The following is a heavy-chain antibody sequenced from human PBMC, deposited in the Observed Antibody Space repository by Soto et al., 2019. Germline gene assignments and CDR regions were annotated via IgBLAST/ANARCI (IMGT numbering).Heavy chain of an antibody. V-gene: IGHV1-69*06. J-gene: IGHJ4*02. CDR3: ARGGALSTSWYWGDGLDS. D-gene: IGHD6-13*01. Sequence: SVKVSCKASGYSFSSHAITWVRQAPGQGLEWMGGIIPVFGTPSYAQKFQGRVTISANKSTNTSYLELRSLRSEDTAVYYCARGGALSTSWYWGDGLDSWGQGTRVTVSS. CDR2: IIPVFGTP. CDR1: GYSFSSHA.